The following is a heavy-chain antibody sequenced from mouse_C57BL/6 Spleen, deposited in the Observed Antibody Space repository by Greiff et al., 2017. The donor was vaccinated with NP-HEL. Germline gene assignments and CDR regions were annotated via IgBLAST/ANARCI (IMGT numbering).Heavy chain of an antibody. CDR3: ARGGGNWYFDV. V-gene: IGHV1-19*01. CDR2: INPYNGGT. Sequence: VQLKESGPVLVKPGASVKMSCKASGYTFTDYYMNWVKQSHGKSLEWIGVINPYNGGTSYNQKFKGKATLTVDKSSSTAYMELNSLTSEDSAVYYCARGGGNWYFDVWGTWTTVTVSS. J-gene: IGHJ1*03. CDR1: GYTFTDYY.